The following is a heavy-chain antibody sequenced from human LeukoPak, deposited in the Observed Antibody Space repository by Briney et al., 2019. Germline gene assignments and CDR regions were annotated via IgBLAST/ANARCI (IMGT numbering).Heavy chain of an antibody. D-gene: IGHD5-24*01. V-gene: IGHV4-59*01. CDR1: GGSISSYY. Sequence: SETLSLTCTVSGGSISSYYWSWIRQPPGKGLEWIGYIYYSGSTNYNPSLKSRVTISVDTSKNQFSLKLSSVTTADTAVYYCARWTPIKVVDIWGQGTMVTVSS. CDR3: ARWTPIKVVDI. J-gene: IGHJ3*02. CDR2: IYYSGST.